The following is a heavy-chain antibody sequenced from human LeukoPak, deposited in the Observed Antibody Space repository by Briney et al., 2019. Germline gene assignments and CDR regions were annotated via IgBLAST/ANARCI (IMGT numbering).Heavy chain of an antibody. Sequence: PGGSLRLSCAASGFTFSSYAMHWVRQAPGKGLEWVAVISYDGSNKYYADSVKGRFTISRDNSKNTLYLQMNSLRAEDTVVYYCARAVRRTYGRSTAVYFDYWGQGTLVTVSS. CDR3: ARAVRRTYGRSTAVYFDY. D-gene: IGHD3-10*01. CDR2: ISYDGSNK. J-gene: IGHJ4*02. V-gene: IGHV3-30*04. CDR1: GFTFSSYA.